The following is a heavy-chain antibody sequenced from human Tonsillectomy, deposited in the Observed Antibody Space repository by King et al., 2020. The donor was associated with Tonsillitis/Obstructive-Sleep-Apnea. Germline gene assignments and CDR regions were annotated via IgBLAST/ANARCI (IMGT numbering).Heavy chain of an antibody. D-gene: IGHD5-24*01. CDR1: GFTFSSYA. J-gene: IGHJ4*02. CDR2: ISGSGGST. Sequence: VQLVQSGGGLVQPGGSLRRSCAASGFTFSSYAMSWVRQAPGKGLEWVSAISGSGGSTYYADSVKGRFTISRDNSKNTLYLQMNSLRAEDTAVYYCAKDPPGDGYNFYYFDYWGQGTLVTVSS. CDR3: AKDPPGDGYNFYYFDY. V-gene: IGHV3-23*04.